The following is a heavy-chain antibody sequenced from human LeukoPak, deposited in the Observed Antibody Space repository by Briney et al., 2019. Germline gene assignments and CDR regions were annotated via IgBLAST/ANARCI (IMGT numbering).Heavy chain of an antibody. CDR2: ISGGGGTT. V-gene: IGHV3-23*01. Sequence: GGSLRLSCAASGFTFSSYAMSWVRQAPGKRLEWVSAISGGGGTTYYADSVKGRFTISRDNSKNTLYLQMNSLRAEDTAVYYCAAAYFGVDQYYYGMDVWGQGTTVTVSS. J-gene: IGHJ6*02. CDR1: GFTFSSYA. D-gene: IGHD3-3*01. CDR3: AAAYFGVDQYYYGMDV.